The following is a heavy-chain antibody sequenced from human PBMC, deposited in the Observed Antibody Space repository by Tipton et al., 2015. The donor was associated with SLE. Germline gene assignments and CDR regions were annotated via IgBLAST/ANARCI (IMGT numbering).Heavy chain of an antibody. CDR3: AKDPLGSGPNFDY. CDR1: GFTFSSYS. J-gene: IGHJ4*02. D-gene: IGHD3-10*01. V-gene: IGHV3-23*01. CDR2: INSEGGT. Sequence: SLRLSCAASGFTFSSYSMTWVRQAPGKALEWVSGINSEGGTVYADSVKGRFTISRDISKDMVFLQMNSLRAEDTAIYYCAKDPLGSGPNFDYWGRGTLVTVSS.